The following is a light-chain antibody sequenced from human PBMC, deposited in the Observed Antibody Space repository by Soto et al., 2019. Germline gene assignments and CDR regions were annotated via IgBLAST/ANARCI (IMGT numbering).Light chain of an antibody. CDR2: GAS. Sequence: EIVMTQSPATLSVSPGERATLSCRASQSVSSNLAWYQQKPGQAPRLLIYGASTRATGLPARFSGSGSGTEFTLTISSLQSEDFAFYYCQQYNNWPITFGQGTRLEIK. V-gene: IGKV3-15*01. CDR1: QSVSSN. CDR3: QQYNNWPIT. J-gene: IGKJ5*01.